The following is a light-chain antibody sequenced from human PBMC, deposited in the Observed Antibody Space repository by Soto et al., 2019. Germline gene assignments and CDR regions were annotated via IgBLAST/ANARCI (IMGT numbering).Light chain of an antibody. CDR3: QQYDNLPT. CDR2: WAS. CDR1: QSVLYSSNNKNY. J-gene: IGKJ5*01. V-gene: IGKV4-1*01. Sequence: DIVMTQSPDSLAVSLGERATINCKSSQSVLYSSNNKNYLAWYQQKPGQPPKLLIYWASTREFGVPDRFSGSGSGTDFTLTISSLQPEDIATYYCQQYDNLPTFGQGTRLETK.